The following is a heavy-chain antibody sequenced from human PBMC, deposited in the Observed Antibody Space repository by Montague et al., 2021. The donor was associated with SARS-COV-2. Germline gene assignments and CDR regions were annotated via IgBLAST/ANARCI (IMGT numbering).Heavy chain of an antibody. CDR3: ARGYDFWSEGYYYYYGMDV. Sequence: SLRLSCAASGFTFSSHSMNWVRQAPGKGLEWASFISSSSSYIYYADSVKGRFTISRDNAKNSLYLHMNSLRAEDTAVYYCARGYDFWSEGYYYYYGMDVWGQGTTVTVSS. D-gene: IGHD3-3*01. V-gene: IGHV3-21*01. J-gene: IGHJ6*02. CDR2: ISSSSSYI. CDR1: GFTFSSHS.